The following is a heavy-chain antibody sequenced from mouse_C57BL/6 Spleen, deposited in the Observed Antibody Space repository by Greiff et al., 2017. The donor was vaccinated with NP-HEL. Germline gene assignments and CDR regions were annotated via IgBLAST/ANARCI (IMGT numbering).Heavy chain of an antibody. D-gene: IGHD2-1*01. Sequence: EVQLQESGPGLVKPSQSLSLTCSVTGYSITSGYYWNWIRQFPGNKLEWMGYISYDGSNNYNPSLKNRISITRDTSKNQFFLKLNSVTTEDTATYYCAREYGNYYFDYWGQGTTLTVSS. J-gene: IGHJ2*01. CDR1: GYSITSGYY. CDR3: AREYGNYYFDY. CDR2: ISYDGSN. V-gene: IGHV3-6*01.